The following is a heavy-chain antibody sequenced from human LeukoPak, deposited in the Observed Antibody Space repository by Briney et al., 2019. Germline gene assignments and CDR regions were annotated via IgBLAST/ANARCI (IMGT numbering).Heavy chain of an antibody. CDR1: GYSFTSYW. Sequence: GGYLQIYCQGSGYSFTSYWIGWVRQMPGKGMEWMGIIYPGESDTRYSPSFQGQVTISADKSISTAYLQWSSLKASDTAMYYCARHGPGRGRWYFDLWGRGTRVTGSS. V-gene: IGHV5-51*01. J-gene: IGHJ2*01. CDR3: ARHGPGRGRWYFDL. CDR2: IYPGESDT.